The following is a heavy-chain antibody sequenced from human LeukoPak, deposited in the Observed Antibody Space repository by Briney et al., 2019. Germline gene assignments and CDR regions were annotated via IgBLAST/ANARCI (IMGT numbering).Heavy chain of an antibody. CDR1: GGSISSFY. D-gene: IGHD6-13*01. J-gene: IGHJ5*02. Sequence: SETLSLTCTVSGGSISSFYWNWIRQPPGKGLEWIAYIYYSGITNYNPSLKSRATISVDTSKKQFSLKLSSVTAADTAVYYCARVTIAAAGIEGWFDPWGQGTLVTVSS. V-gene: IGHV4-59*01. CDR3: ARVTIAAAGIEGWFDP. CDR2: IYYSGIT.